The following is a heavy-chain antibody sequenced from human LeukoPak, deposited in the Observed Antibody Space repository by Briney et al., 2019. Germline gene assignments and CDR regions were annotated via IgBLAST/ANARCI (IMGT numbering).Heavy chain of an antibody. CDR1: GYTFTSYY. CDR2: IRPIGDST. J-gene: IGHJ6*03. D-gene: IGHD6-13*01. Sequence: GASVKVSCKASGYTFTSYYMHWVRQAPGLGLEWMGIIRPIGDSTTYAQKFQGRVTMTRDMSTSTVYMELSSLRSEGTAVYYCARAASWSPIGDSYYYMDVWGKGTTVAISS. CDR3: ARAASWSPIGDSYYYMDV. V-gene: IGHV1-46*01.